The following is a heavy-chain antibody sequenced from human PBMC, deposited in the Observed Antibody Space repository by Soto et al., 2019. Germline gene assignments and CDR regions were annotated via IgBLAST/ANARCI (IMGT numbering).Heavy chain of an antibody. CDR1: GYTFTSYY. CDR3: ARMATSGTLNWFDP. V-gene: IGHV1-8*02. J-gene: IGHJ5*02. Sequence: ASVKVSCKASGYTFTSYYMHWVRQAPGQGLEWMGWMNPNSGNTGYAQKFQGRVSMTRNTSITTAYLELSSLRSDDTAIYYCARMATSGTLNWFDPWGQGTLVTVSS. CDR2: MNPNSGNT.